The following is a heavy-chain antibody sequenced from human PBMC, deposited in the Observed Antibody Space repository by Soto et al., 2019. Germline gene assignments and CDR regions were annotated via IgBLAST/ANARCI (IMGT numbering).Heavy chain of an antibody. J-gene: IGHJ4*02. V-gene: IGHV5-10-1*01. CDR2: IDPSDSQT. CDR1: GYSFAGYW. D-gene: IGHD3-22*01. CDR3: ARQIYDSDTGPNFQYYFDS. Sequence: LNISCKGSGYSFAGYWITWVRQKPCKVLEWMGRIDPSDSQTYYSPSFRGHVTISVTKSITTVFLQWSSLRASDTAMYYCARQIYDSDTGPNFQYYFDSWGQGTPVTVSS.